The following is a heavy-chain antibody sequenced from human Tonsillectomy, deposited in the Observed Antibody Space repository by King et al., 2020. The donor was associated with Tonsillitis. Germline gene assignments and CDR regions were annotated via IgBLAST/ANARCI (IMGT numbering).Heavy chain of an antibody. V-gene: IGHV4-38-2*02. D-gene: IGHD3-22*01. Sequence: QLQESGPGLVKPSETLSLTCTVSGYSISSGYYWGWIRQPPGKGLEWIGSIYHSGRTYYNPSLKSRVTISVDTSKNQFSLKLSSVTAADTAVYYCARVGDSSGYSHGFDYWGQGTLVTVSS. CDR3: ARVGDSSGYSHGFDY. J-gene: IGHJ4*02. CDR1: GYSISSGYY. CDR2: IYHSGRT.